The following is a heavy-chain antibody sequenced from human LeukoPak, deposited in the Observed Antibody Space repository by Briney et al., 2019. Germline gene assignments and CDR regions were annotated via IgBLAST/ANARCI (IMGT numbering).Heavy chain of an antibody. Sequence: PSETLSLTCTVSGGSVSSGSYYWSWIRQPPGKGLEWIWYIYYSGSTNYNPSLKSRVTISVDTSKNQFSLKLSSVTAADTAVYYCARDLAPWGQGTLVTVSS. CDR1: GGSVSSGSYY. D-gene: IGHD3-16*01. V-gene: IGHV4-61*01. CDR2: IYYSGST. CDR3: ARDLAP. J-gene: IGHJ5*02.